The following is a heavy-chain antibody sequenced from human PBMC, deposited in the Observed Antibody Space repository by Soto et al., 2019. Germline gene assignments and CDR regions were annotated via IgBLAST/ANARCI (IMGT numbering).Heavy chain of an antibody. Sequence: QITLKESGPTLVKPTQTLTLTCTFSGFSLSTSGLGVGWIRQPPGKALERLAIIYWNDDKRYSPSLKSRLTIPNDTHKNQVVLTKTNMHRVDTATYYCAHRAVSDYCGSGPLGYWGQGTLVTVSS. D-gene: IGHD3-10*01. CDR3: AHRAVSDYCGSGPLGY. CDR2: IYWNDDK. CDR1: GFSLSTSGLG. J-gene: IGHJ4*02. V-gene: IGHV2-5*01.